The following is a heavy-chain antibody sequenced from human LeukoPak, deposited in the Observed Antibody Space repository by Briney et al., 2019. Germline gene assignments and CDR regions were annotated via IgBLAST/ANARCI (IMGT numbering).Heavy chain of an antibody. Sequence: GGSLRLSCAASGFTFSDHYINWIRQAPGKGLEWVSYISSSGQIVYYADSVKGRFTISRDNAKNSVYLQMNSLRVEDTAVYYCARGLAAARDYWGQGTLVIASS. J-gene: IGHJ4*02. V-gene: IGHV3-11*01. CDR1: GFTFSDHY. D-gene: IGHD6-13*01. CDR3: ARGLAAARDY. CDR2: ISSSGQIV.